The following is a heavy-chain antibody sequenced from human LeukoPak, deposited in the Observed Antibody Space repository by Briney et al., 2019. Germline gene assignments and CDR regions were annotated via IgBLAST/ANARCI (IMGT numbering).Heavy chain of an antibody. CDR3: ARDFPYYYDSSGYFRAPGAFDY. CDR1: GYTFTSHG. Sequence: VASVQVSCKASGYTFTSHGISWVRQAPGQGLEWMGWISAYKGNTNYAQKLQGRVTMTTDTSTSTAYMELRSLRSDDTAVYYCARDFPYYYDSSGYFRAPGAFDYWGQGTLVTVSS. D-gene: IGHD3-22*01. J-gene: IGHJ4*02. CDR2: ISAYKGNT. V-gene: IGHV1-18*01.